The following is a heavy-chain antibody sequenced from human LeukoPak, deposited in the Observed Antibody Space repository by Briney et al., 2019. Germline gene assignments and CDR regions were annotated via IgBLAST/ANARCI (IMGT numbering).Heavy chain of an antibody. Sequence: PSETLSLTCTVSGGSISSGGYYWSWIRQPAGKGLEWIGRIYTSGSTNYNPSLKSRVTMSVDTSKNQFSLKLSSVTAADTAVYYCARDGYSSSWYPEYFQHWGQGTLVTVSS. CDR3: ARDGYSSSWYPEYFQH. D-gene: IGHD6-13*01. J-gene: IGHJ1*01. V-gene: IGHV4-61*02. CDR1: GGSISSGGYY. CDR2: IYTSGST.